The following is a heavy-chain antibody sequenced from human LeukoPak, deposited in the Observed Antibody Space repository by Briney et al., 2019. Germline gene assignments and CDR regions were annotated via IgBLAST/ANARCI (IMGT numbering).Heavy chain of an antibody. V-gene: IGHV3-48*01. J-gene: IGHJ4*02. CDR1: GDSFIRHT. D-gene: IGHD6-13*01. CDR2: ISSSGSPI. CDR3: AREYDSRARFDS. Sequence: GESLKISCVGSGDSFIRHTMIWVRRAPGKGLEWIAYISSSGSPIYYADSVKGRFTVSRDNARTSLFLHMNSLRAEDTAVYYCAREYDSRARFDSWGQGTLVTVSS.